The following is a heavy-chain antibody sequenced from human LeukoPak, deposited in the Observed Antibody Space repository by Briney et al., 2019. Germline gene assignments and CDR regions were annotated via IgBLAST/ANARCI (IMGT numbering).Heavy chain of an antibody. J-gene: IGHJ4*02. D-gene: IGHD3-22*01. CDR1: GYTFTGYY. CDR3: VFGIVGSGYDY. Sequence: ASVKVSCNASGYTFTGYYMHWVRQAPGQGLEWMGWINPNSGGTNYAQKFQGRVTMTRATAISTAYMELSRLRSDDTAVYYCVFGIVGSGYDYWGQGTLVTVSS. CDR2: INPNSGGT. V-gene: IGHV1-2*02.